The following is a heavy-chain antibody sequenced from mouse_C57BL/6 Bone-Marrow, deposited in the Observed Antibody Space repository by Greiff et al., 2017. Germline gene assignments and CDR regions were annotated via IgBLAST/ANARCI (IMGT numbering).Heavy chain of an antibody. CDR1: GYTFTDYN. J-gene: IGHJ2*01. D-gene: IGHD2-3*01. Sequence: VQLQQSGPELVKPGASVKMSCKASGYTFTDYNMHWVKQSHGKSLEWIGYINPNNGGTSYNQKFKGKATLTVNKSSSTAYMELRSLTSEDSAVYYCARWGYYPYYFEYWGQGTTLTVSS. CDR3: ARWGYYPYYFEY. CDR2: INPNNGGT. V-gene: IGHV1-22*01.